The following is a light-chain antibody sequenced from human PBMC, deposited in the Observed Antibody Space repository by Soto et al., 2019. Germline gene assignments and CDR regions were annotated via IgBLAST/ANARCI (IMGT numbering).Light chain of an antibody. CDR2: DAS. Sequence: EIVVTQSPATLSVSPGERATLSCRASQRVSSYLAWYQQRPGQAPRLLIYDASNRATGIPARFSGSGSGTDFTLTISRLEPEDFAVYYCQQRSNWPTFGQGTKVDI. J-gene: IGKJ1*01. V-gene: IGKV3-11*01. CDR1: QRVSSY. CDR3: QQRSNWPT.